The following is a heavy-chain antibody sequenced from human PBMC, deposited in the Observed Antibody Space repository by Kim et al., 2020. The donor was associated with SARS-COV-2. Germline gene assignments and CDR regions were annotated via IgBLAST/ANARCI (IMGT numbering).Heavy chain of an antibody. V-gene: IGHV3-11*01. D-gene: IGHD4-17*01. CDR3: ARADDYGDYPLGY. J-gene: IGHJ4*02. Sequence: YADSVKGRFTISRDNAKNSLYLQMNSLRAEDTAVYYCARADDYGDYPLGYWGQGTLVTVSS.